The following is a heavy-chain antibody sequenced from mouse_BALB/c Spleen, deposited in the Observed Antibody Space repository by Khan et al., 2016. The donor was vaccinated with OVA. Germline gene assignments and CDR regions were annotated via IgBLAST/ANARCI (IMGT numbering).Heavy chain of an antibody. Sequence: DLVKPGASVKLSCKASGYTFTSYWINWIKQRPGQGLEWIGRIAPGSGSPYYNEMFKGKATLTVDTSSSTAYIQLSSLSSEDSAVYFCTRENYYGSSCYAMAYWGQGTVVTVSS. V-gene: IGHV1S41*01. CDR1: GYTFTSYW. CDR3: TRENYYGSSCYAMAY. J-gene: IGHJ4*01. CDR2: IAPGSGSP. D-gene: IGHD1-1*01.